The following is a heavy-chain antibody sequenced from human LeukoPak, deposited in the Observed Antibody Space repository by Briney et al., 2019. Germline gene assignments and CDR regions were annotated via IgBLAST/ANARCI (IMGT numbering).Heavy chain of an antibody. CDR1: GFTFDDYA. Sequence: GGSLRLSCAASGFTFDDYAMHWVRQAPGKGLEWVSGISWDSGSIGYADSVKGRFTISRDNAKNSLYLQMNSLRAEDMALYYCAKGYCSSTSCYPFDYWGQGTLVTVSS. CDR2: ISWDSGSI. V-gene: IGHV3-9*03. CDR3: AKGYCSSTSCYPFDY. D-gene: IGHD2-2*01. J-gene: IGHJ4*02.